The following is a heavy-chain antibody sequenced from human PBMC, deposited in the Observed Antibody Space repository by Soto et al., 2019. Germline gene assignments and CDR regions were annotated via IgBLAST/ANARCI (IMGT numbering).Heavy chain of an antibody. V-gene: IGHV4-31*03. J-gene: IGHJ5*02. CDR2: IYYSGST. Sequence: SETLSLTCTVSGGSISSVGYYWSWIRQHPGKGLEWIGYIYYSGSTYYNPSLKSRVTISVDTSKNQFSLKLSSVTAADTAVYYCARTLAGLRGVIQWFDPWGQGTLVTVSS. CDR3: ARTLAGLRGVIQWFDP. CDR1: GGSISSVGYY. D-gene: IGHD3-10*01.